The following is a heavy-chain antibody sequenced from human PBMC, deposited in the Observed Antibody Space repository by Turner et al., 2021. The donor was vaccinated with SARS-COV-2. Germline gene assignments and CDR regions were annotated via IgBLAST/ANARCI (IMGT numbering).Heavy chain of an antibody. Sequence: EVQLVESGGGLVKPGGSLRLSCAACGFTFNSYSMNWVRQAPGKGLEWVSFISSSSSYIYYADSVKGRFTISRDNAKNSLYLQMNSLRAEDTAVYYCARGLGSKTTVVTPFGYWGQGTLVTVSS. CDR1: GFTFNSYS. J-gene: IGHJ4*02. V-gene: IGHV3-21*01. CDR3: ARGLGSKTTVVTPFGY. D-gene: IGHD4-17*01. CDR2: ISSSSSYI.